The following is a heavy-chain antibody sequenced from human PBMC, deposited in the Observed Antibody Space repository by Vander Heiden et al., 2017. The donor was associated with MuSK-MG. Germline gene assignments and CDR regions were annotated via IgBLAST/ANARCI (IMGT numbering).Heavy chain of an antibody. D-gene: IGHD3-16*01. CDR1: GGTFSSYA. CDR3: ARVVGGGAYYYMDV. J-gene: IGHJ6*03. V-gene: IGHV1-69*06. Sequence: QHLQSGAEVKKPGSSVKVSCKASGGTFSSYAISWVRQAPGQGLEWMGGIIPIFGTANYAQKFQGRVTITADKSTSTAYMELSSLRSEDTAVYYCARVVGGGAYYYMDVWGKGTTVTLSS. CDR2: IIPIFGTA.